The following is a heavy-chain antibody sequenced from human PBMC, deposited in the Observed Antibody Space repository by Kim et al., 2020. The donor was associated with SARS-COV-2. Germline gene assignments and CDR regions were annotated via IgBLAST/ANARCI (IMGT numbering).Heavy chain of an antibody. CDR2: VTPYKSNT. Sequence: ASVNVSCKASGYTFTRYGINWVRQAPGQGLEWMGWVTPYKSNTNYAQKFQGRVTMTIDTSTSTAYMELRSLRSDDTAVYYCARDKDIVVLVAAYNAFDIWGQGTMVTVSS. CDR1: GYTFTRYG. CDR3: ARDKDIVVLVAAYNAFDI. J-gene: IGHJ3*02. V-gene: IGHV1-18*04. D-gene: IGHD2-15*01.